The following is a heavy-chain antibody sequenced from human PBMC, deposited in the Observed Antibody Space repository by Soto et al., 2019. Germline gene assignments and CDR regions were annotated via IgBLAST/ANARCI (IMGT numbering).Heavy chain of an antibody. CDR1: GDSISSTIYY. CDR2: IYSSGST. CDR3: ARRGESTTVFAFDI. D-gene: IGHD4-17*01. Sequence: SETLSLTCSVSGDSISSTIYYWGWIRQPPGKGLEWIGSIYSSGSTYYNPSLKSRVTISVDTSKKQFSLKLSSVTAADTAVYYCARRGESTTVFAFDIWGQGTMVT. V-gene: IGHV4-39*01. J-gene: IGHJ3*02.